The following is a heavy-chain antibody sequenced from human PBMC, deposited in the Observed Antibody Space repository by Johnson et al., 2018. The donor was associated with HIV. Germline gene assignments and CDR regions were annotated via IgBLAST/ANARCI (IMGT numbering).Heavy chain of an antibody. D-gene: IGHD6-13*01. CDR1: GFTFSSYD. CDR2: IGTAGDT. Sequence: VQLVESGGGLVQPGGSLRLSCAASGFTFSSYDMHWVRQATGKGLEWVSAIGTAGDTRYADSVKGRFTISRDNSKNTLYLQMNSLRAEDTAVYYCAKDGAAAGTVGADAFDIWGQGTMVTVSS. CDR3: AKDGAAAGTVGADAFDI. V-gene: IGHV3-13*01. J-gene: IGHJ3*02.